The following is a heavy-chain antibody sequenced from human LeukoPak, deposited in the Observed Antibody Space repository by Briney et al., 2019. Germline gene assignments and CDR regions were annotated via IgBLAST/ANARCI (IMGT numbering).Heavy chain of an antibody. J-gene: IGHJ5*02. D-gene: IGHD6-13*01. CDR3: AKDRPSVYSSRWLHFLDA. V-gene: IGHV3-23*01. CDR2: FSGSGGSP. Sequence: GGSLRLPCAPSGFTFRSYGLIGVRQPPGKGLDGVSGFSGSGGSPYLPDSVKGRFTISRENSQNTRYLQMSSLRADDTAVYYCAKDRPSVYSSRWLHFLDAWGQGTLVTVSS. CDR1: GFTFRSYG.